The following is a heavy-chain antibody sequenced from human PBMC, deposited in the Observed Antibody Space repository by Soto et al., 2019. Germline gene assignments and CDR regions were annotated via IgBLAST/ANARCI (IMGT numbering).Heavy chain of an antibody. J-gene: IGHJ6*02. V-gene: IGHV1-18*01. CDR1: GYTFTSSG. CDR3: ARDQGITTSMYYYGMDV. D-gene: IGHD1-1*01. Sequence: QVQLVQSGAEVKKPGASVKVSCKASGYTFTSSGISWVRQAPGQGLEWMGWISTDNGNTNYAQHLQGRVSMTTDTSTSTAYMDLRSLRSDDTAVYYCARDQGITTSMYYYGMDVWGQGTTVTVSS. CDR2: ISTDNGNT.